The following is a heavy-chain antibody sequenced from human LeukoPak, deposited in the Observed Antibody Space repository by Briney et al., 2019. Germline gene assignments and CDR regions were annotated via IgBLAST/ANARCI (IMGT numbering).Heavy chain of an antibody. J-gene: IGHJ4*02. V-gene: IGHV3-23*01. D-gene: IGHD3-10*01. CDR1: GFTFSSYA. CDR3: AKDIEGYYYGSGNYHFDS. CDR2: ISGSGGST. Sequence: GGSLRLSCAASGFTFSSYAMSWVRQAPGKGLEWVSAISGSGGSTYYADSVKGRFTISRDNSKNTLYMQMNSLRAEDTAVYYCAKDIEGYYYGSGNYHFDSWGQGTLVTVSS.